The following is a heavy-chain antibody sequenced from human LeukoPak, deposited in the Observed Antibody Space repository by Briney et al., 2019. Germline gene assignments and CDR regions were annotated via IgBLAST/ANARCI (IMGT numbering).Heavy chain of an antibody. J-gene: IGHJ5*02. CDR3: ARRSTVAGRGRFDP. Sequence: PSETLSLTCIVSGASIRSSSYYWGWIRQSPGKGLEWIASVHHSGSTYDNPSLKSRVTISVDTSKNQFSLKLTSESAADTAVYYCARRSTVAGRGRFDPWGQGTLVTVSS. V-gene: IGHV4-39*01. CDR1: GASIRSSSYY. D-gene: IGHD6-19*01. CDR2: VHHSGST.